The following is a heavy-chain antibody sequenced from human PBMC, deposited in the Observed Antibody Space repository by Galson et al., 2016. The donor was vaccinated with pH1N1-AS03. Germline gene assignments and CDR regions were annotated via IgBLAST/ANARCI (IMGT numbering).Heavy chain of an antibody. D-gene: IGHD5-24*01. CDR1: GYTFTSYG. J-gene: IGHJ6*02. V-gene: IGHV1-18*01. Sequence: SVKVSCKASGYTFTSYGITWVRQAPGQGLEWMGWISAYNGNTKYAQKFPGRVTMTTDTSTSTAYMGLRSLRSDDTAVYYCAKVGGEGYNWYFYGMDVWGQGTTVTVFS. CDR3: AKVGGEGYNWYFYGMDV. CDR2: ISAYNGNT.